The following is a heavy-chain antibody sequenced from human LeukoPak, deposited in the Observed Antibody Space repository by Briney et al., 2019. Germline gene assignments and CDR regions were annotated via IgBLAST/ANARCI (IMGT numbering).Heavy chain of an antibody. V-gene: IGHV3-9*03. D-gene: IGHD6-13*01. CDR2: ISWNSGSI. CDR3: AKDRGYSSSSALDY. J-gene: IGHJ4*02. CDR1: GFTFDDYA. Sequence: GRSLRLSCAASGFTFDDYAMHWVRQAPGKGLEWVSGISWNSGSIGYADSVKGRSTISRDNAKNSLYLQMNSLRAEDMALYYCAKDRGYSSSSALDYWGQGTLVTVSS.